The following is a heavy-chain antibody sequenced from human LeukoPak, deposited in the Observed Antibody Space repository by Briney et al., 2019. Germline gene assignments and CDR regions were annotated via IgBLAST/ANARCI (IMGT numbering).Heavy chain of an antibody. Sequence: GGSLRLSCAASGFTFSFYAMSWVRQAPGKGLEWVSIINGSGDRTYYADSVKGRFTVSRDNSENTLYMRMKSLRAEDTAVYYCVSQTYSGSDRYYFDYWGQGTLVTVSS. V-gene: IGHV3-23*01. CDR1: GFTFSFYA. J-gene: IGHJ4*02. CDR2: INGSGDRT. D-gene: IGHD1-26*01. CDR3: VSQTYSGSDRYYFDY.